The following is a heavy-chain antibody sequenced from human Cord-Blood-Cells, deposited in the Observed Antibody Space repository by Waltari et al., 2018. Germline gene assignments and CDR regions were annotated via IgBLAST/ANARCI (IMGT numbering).Heavy chain of an antibody. D-gene: IGHD2-15*01. Sequence: QLQLQESGPGLVKPSETLSLTCTVSGGSISSSSYYWGWLRQPPGKGLEWIGSIYYSGSTYYNPSLKSRVTISVDTSKNQFSLKLSSVTAADTAVYYCARSVGRDVVVVAAFDYWGQGTLVTVSS. V-gene: IGHV4-39*01. CDR3: ARSVGRDVVVVAAFDY. CDR1: GGSISSSSYY. J-gene: IGHJ4*02. CDR2: IYYSGST.